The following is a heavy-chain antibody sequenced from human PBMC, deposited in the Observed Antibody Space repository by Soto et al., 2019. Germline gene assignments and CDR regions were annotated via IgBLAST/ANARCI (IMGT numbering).Heavy chain of an antibody. Sequence: GESLKISCKGSGYSFISYYIAWVRQMPGKGLGWMGIIHPGDSETRYSPSFQGHVIISADKSISSAYLQWSSLEAADTAMYYCARQRITRVRGVSSSGLDVWGQGTTVTVSS. J-gene: IGHJ6*02. CDR2: IHPGDSET. V-gene: IGHV5-51*01. D-gene: IGHD3-10*01. CDR1: GYSFISYY. CDR3: ARQRITRVRGVSSSGLDV.